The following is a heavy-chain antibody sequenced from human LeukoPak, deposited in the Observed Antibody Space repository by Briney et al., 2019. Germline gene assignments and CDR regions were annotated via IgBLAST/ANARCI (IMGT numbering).Heavy chain of an antibody. CDR1: GFTFSSYE. D-gene: IGHD3-16*01. CDR3: ARDFRRFDLPDY. J-gene: IGHJ4*02. V-gene: IGHV3-48*03. CDR2: ISSSGSTI. Sequence: PGGSLRHSCAATGFTFSSYEMNWVRQAPGKGLEWVSYISSSGSTIYYADSVKGRFTISRDNAKNSLYLQMNSLRAEDTAVYYCARDFRRFDLPDYWGQGTLVTISS.